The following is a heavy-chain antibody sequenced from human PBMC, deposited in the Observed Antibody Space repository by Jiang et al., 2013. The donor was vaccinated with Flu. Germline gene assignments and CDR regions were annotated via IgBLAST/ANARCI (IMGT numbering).Heavy chain of an antibody. CDR2: IVVGGGST. J-gene: IGHJ3*01. V-gene: IGHV1-58*02. CDR1: GFTFTASA. CDR3: AAGRYCGGDCYAFDL. Sequence: PGTSVTVSCEASGFTFTASAMQWVRQARGQPLEWIGWIVVGGGSTNYAQKFQGRVTITRDLSTSITYMELSGLRSEDTAVYYCAAGRYCGGDCYAFDLWGHGTMVTVSS. D-gene: IGHD2-21*02.